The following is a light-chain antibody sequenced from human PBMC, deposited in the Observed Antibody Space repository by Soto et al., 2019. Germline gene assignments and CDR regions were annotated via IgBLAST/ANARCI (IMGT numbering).Light chain of an antibody. CDR3: QQRSNWPWT. CDR1: QSVSSF. CDR2: DSS. Sequence: EIVLTQSPATLSLSPGERATLSCRASQSVSSFLAWYQQKPGQAPRLLIYDSSNRATGIPVRFSGSGPGTDFTLTIRSLEPEDFALYYCQQRSNWPWTFGQGTKVEIK. V-gene: IGKV3-11*01. J-gene: IGKJ1*01.